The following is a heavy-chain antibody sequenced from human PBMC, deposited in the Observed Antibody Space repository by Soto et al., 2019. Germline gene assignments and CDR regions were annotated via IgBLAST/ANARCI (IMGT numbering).Heavy chain of an antibody. V-gene: IGHV4-31*03. D-gene: IGHD3-3*01. Sequence: PSETLSLTCTVSGGSISSGGYYFICIRQHPGNGLEWIGYIYYSGSTYYNPSLKSRVTISVDTSKNQFSLKLSSVTAADTAVYYCARVKTYYDFWSGYPDYNWFDPWGQGTLVTVSS. CDR2: IYYSGST. CDR1: GGSISSGGYY. CDR3: ARVKTYYDFWSGYPDYNWFDP. J-gene: IGHJ5*02.